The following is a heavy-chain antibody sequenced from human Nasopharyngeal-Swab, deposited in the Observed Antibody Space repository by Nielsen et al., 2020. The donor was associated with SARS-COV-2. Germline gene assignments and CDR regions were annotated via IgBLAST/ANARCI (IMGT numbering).Heavy chain of an antibody. Sequence: GSLKISCAASGFTVSSNYMSWVRQAPGKGLEWVSVIYSGGSTYYADSVKGRFTISRDNSKNTLYLQMNSLRAEDTAVYYCARVSPVANFDYWGQGTLVTVSS. D-gene: IGHD4-23*01. CDR1: GFTVSSNY. CDR2: IYSGGST. V-gene: IGHV3-66*01. CDR3: ARVSPVANFDY. J-gene: IGHJ4*02.